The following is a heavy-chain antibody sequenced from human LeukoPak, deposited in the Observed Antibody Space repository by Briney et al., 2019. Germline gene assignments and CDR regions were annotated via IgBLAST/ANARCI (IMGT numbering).Heavy chain of an antibody. D-gene: IGHD1-1*01. Sequence: GGSLRLSCAASGLTFSSYSMNWVRQAPGKGLEWVSSISSSSSYIYYADSVKGRFTISRDNAKNSLYLQMNSLRAEDTAVYYCAKRLERQGYYFDYWGQGTLVTVSS. CDR3: AKRLERQGYYFDY. CDR2: ISSSSSYI. CDR1: GLTFSSYS. V-gene: IGHV3-21*01. J-gene: IGHJ4*02.